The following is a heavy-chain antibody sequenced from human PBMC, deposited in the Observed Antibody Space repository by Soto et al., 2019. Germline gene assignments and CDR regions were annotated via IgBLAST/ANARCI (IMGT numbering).Heavy chain of an antibody. J-gene: IGHJ6*02. CDR3: ESYSQYGMDV. CDR1: GGYISSGYYY. CDR2: IYYSGNT. V-gene: IGHV4-30-4*02. D-gene: IGHD3-10*01. Sequence: SETLSLTCYVSGGYISSGYYYWRWIRQPPGKGLEWIGYIYYSGNTDYKPSLKGRLIISIDTSKNQFSLKVGSVTAAAHAVYYCESYSQYGMDVLGQGTTVPVPS.